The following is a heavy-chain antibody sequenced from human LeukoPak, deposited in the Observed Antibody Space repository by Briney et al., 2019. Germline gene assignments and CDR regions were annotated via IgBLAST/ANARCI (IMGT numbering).Heavy chain of an antibody. D-gene: IGHD5-24*01. CDR1: GFTFSSYA. Sequence: GGSLRLSCAASGFTFSSYAMSWVRQAPGKGLEWVSAISGSGGSTYYADSVKGRFTISRDNSRDTLYLQMNSLRAEDTAVYYCAAETRRWLITRYYYMDVWGKGTTVTVSS. V-gene: IGHV3-23*01. CDR2: ISGSGGST. CDR3: AAETRRWLITRYYYMDV. J-gene: IGHJ6*03.